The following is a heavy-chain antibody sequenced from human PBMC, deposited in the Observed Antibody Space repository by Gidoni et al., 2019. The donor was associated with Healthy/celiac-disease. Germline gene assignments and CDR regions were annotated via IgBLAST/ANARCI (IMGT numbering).Heavy chain of an antibody. CDR2: IYYSGST. CDR3: ARLSGLGYCSSTSCPNPPHWFDP. D-gene: IGHD2-2*01. Sequence: GWIRQPPGKGLEWIGSIYYSGSTYYNPSLKSRVTISVDTSKNQFSLKLSSVTAADTAVYYCARLSGLGYCSSTSCPNPPHWFDPWGQGTLVTVSS. J-gene: IGHJ5*02. V-gene: IGHV4-39*01.